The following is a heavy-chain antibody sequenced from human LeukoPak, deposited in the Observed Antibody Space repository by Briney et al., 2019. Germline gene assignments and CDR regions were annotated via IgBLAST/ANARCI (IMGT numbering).Heavy chain of an antibody. CDR3: TTDVMTTAYRYYYYMDV. V-gene: IGHV3-15*01. CDR1: GFTFSNAW. J-gene: IGHJ6*03. CDR2: IKSKTDGGTI. Sequence: GGSLRLSCAASGFTFSNAWMSWVRQAPGKGLEWVGRIKSKTDGGTIDYAAPVKGRFTISRDDSKNTLYLQMNSLKTEDTAVYYCTTDVMTTAYRYYYYMDVWGKGTTVTVSS. D-gene: IGHD4-17*01.